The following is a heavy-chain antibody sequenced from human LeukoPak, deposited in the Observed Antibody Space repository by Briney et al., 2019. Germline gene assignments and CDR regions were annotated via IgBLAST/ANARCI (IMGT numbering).Heavy chain of an antibody. CDR1: GYTFTGYY. D-gene: IGHD3-10*01. V-gene: IGHV1-2*02. Sequence: ASVKVSCKASGYTFTGYYMHWVRQAPGQGLEWMGWINPNSGGTNYAQKFQGRVTMTRDTSISTAYMELSRLRSDDTAVYYCARGPKYYYGSGSYLLDYWGRGTLVTVSS. CDR3: ARGPKYYYGSGSYLLDY. CDR2: INPNSGGT. J-gene: IGHJ4*02.